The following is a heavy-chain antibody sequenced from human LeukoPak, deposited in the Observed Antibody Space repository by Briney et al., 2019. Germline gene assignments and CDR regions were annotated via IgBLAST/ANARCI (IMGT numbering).Heavy chain of an antibody. V-gene: IGHV4-59*01. CDR3: ARVLAHMAYFDS. CDR2: IYYSGST. D-gene: IGHD5-24*01. Sequence: SETLSLTCTVSGGSISNYYWSWIRQPPGKGLEWIAYIYYSGSTSYNPSLKSRVTISVDSSKNQFSLKLTSVTAADTAMYYCARVLAHMAYFDSWGQGTLVTVSS. CDR1: GGSISNYY. J-gene: IGHJ4*02.